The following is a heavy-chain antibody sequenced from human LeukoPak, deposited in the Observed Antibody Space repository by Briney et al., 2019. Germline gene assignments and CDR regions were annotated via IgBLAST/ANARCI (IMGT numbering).Heavy chain of an antibody. D-gene: IGHD6-6*01. CDR1: GFSFSSRDW. Sequence: GGSLRLSCVASGFSFSSRDWMTWVRQAPGKGLEWVANLKQDGREKNYVDSVKGRFTISRDNAKNSVDLQMNSLRAEDTAVYYCAKAAQVAGRPNLGGHFDYWGQGTLVTVSS. V-gene: IGHV3-7*03. CDR3: AKAAQVAGRPNLGGHFDY. J-gene: IGHJ4*02. CDR2: LKQDGREK.